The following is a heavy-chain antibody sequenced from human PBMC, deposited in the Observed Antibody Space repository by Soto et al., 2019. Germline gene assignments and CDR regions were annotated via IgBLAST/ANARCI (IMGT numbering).Heavy chain of an antibody. CDR2: INPKSGDT. CDR3: ASGGSTVTREFDY. D-gene: IGHD4-17*01. CDR1: GYTFTGFY. V-gene: IGHV1-2*04. J-gene: IGHJ4*02. Sequence: QVQLVQSGAEVKKPGASLKVSCKALGYTFTGFYMHWVRQAPGQGLEWMGWINPKSGDTEYAQKFQGWVTMTRDTSISTAYMELSRLKSDDTAVYYCASGGSTVTREFDYWGQGTLVSVSS.